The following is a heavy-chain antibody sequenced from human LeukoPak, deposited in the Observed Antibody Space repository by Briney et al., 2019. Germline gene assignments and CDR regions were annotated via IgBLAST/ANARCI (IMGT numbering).Heavy chain of an antibody. J-gene: IGHJ4*02. V-gene: IGHV3-23*01. Sequence: GGSLRLSCAASGFNFSIYAMTWVRQAPGKGLEWVSTISGSGGSRYYADSVKGRFTISRFSSMNTMSLQMDSLRADDTATYYCAKNYYDYSTYTDSWGQGILVIVSS. D-gene: IGHD3-22*01. CDR1: GFNFSIYA. CDR3: AKNYYDYSTYTDS. CDR2: ISGSGGSR.